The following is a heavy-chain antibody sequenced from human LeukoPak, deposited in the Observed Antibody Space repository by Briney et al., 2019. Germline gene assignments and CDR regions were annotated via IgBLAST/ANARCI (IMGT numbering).Heavy chain of an antibody. CDR3: ARGPSVGSGWSPDY. V-gene: IGHV3-48*03. CDR1: GFTFSTYE. J-gene: IGHJ4*02. Sequence: GGSLRLSCAASGFTFSTYEMNWVRQAPGKGLEWLSYISSSGSTIYYADSVKGRFPISRDNAKNSLFLQMNSLRAEDTAIYYCARGPSVGSGWSPDYWGQGTLVTVSS. CDR2: ISSSGSTI. D-gene: IGHD6-19*01.